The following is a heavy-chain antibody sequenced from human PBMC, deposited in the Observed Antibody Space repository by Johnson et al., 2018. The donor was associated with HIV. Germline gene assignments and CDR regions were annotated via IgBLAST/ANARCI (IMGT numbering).Heavy chain of an antibody. D-gene: IGHD2-15*01. J-gene: IGHJ3*02. CDR2: IYRGGST. Sequence: VQLVESGGGLIQPGGSLRLSCAASGFTVSSNYMSWVRQAPGKGLEWVSVIYRGGSTYYAASVTGRFTISRDNSKNTLYLKRNSLRAEDTAVYYCARDLTEKTPNAFDIWGQGTMVTVSS. CDR3: ARDLTEKTPNAFDI. CDR1: GFTVSSNY. V-gene: IGHV3-53*01.